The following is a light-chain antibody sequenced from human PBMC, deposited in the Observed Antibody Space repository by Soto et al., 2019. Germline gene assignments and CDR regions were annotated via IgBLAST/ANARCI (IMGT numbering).Light chain of an antibody. CDR3: QQANSFPLT. V-gene: IGKV1-5*01. J-gene: IGKJ3*01. Sequence: DIQMTQSPSTLSSSVGDRVTITCRASQSISTGLAWYQQKPGKAPNLLIYDASTLESGVPSRFSGSGSGTEFTLTISSLQPEDFATYYCQQANSFPLTFGPGTRVDIK. CDR1: QSISTG. CDR2: DAS.